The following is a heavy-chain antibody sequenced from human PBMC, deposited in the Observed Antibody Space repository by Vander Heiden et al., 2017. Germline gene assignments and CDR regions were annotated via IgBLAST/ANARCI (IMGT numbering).Heavy chain of an antibody. Sequence: EVQLVESGGGLVQPGGSLRLSCAASGFTFSNYWMHWDRQAPGKGLVWVSRISSDGSSTSYADSVKGRFTISRDNAKNTLYLQMNSLRAEDTAVYYCARGNYYGMDVWGQGTTVTVSS. CDR3: ARGNYYGMDV. J-gene: IGHJ6*02. V-gene: IGHV3-74*01. CDR1: GFTFSNYW. CDR2: ISSDGSST.